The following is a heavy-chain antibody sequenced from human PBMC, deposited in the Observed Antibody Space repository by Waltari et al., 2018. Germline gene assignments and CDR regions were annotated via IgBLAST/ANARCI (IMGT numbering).Heavy chain of an antibody. D-gene: IGHD6-13*01. CDR3: VIGAQHVSNWYASEYFQH. CDR2: IMPEGGTT. J-gene: IGHJ1*01. Sequence: EVQLVESGGGLVQPGGSLRLSCAASGFTFSSYWMHWVRQAPGKGLVRGADIMPEGGTTNYADSVKGRFTISRDNAKNTLYLQRDSLRAEETAVYYCVIGAQHVSNWYASEYFQHWGQGTLVTVSS. CDR1: GFTFSSYW. V-gene: IGHV3-74*01.